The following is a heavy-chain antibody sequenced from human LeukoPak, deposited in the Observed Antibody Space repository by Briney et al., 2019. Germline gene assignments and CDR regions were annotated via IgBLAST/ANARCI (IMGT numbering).Heavy chain of an antibody. D-gene: IGHD6-13*01. J-gene: IGHJ2*01. Sequence: ASVKVSCKAPGGTFSSYAISWVRQAPGQGLEWMGGIIPIFGTANYAQKLQGRVTITTDESTSTAYMEPSSPRSEDTAVYYCARDRKWGSSWQKYWYFDLWGRGTLVTVSS. CDR3: ARDRKWGSSWQKYWYFDL. CDR2: IIPIFGTA. V-gene: IGHV1-69*05. CDR1: GGTFSSYA.